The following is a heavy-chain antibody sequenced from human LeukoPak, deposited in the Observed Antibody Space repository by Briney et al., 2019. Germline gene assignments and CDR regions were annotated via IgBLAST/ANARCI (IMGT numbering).Heavy chain of an antibody. D-gene: IGHD6-19*01. V-gene: IGHV3-23*01. CDR3: ARGSAGWLTLDY. Sequence: GGSLRLSCAASGLSFSSQAMTWVRQAPGKGLEWVSGMSGSGDHIYYADSVKGRFTISRDNSKKTLYLQMNSLRAEDTAVYYCARGSAGWLTLDYWGQGTLVTVSS. J-gene: IGHJ4*02. CDR1: GLSFSSQA. CDR2: MSGSGDHI.